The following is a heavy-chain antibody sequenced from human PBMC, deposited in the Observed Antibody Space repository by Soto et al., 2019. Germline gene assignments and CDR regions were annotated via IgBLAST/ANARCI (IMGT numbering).Heavy chain of an antibody. CDR2: IYWNDDK. J-gene: IGHJ5*02. V-gene: IGHV2-5*01. CDR1: GFSLSTSGVG. D-gene: IGHD2-2*01. Sequence: QITLKESGPTLVKPTQTLTLTCTFSGFSLSTSGVGVGWIRQPPGKALEWLALIYWNDDKRYSPSLKSRLTIPKDTSKNQVVLTMTNMDPVDTATYYCAHSPASGDCSSTSCVNWFDPWGQGTLVTVSS. CDR3: AHSPASGDCSSTSCVNWFDP.